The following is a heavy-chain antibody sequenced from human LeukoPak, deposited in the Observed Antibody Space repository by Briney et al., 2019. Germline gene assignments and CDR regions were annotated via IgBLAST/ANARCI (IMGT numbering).Heavy chain of an antibody. CDR1: GFTFSSYC. V-gene: IGHV3-7*01. J-gene: IGHJ4*02. CDR2: IKQDGSEK. CDR3: ARDIVGATGY. D-gene: IGHD1-26*01. Sequence: PGRSLRLSCAASGFTFSSYCMSWVRQAPGKGLEWVANIKQDGSEKYYVDSMKGRFTISRDNAKNSLYLQMNSLRAEDTAVYYCARDIVGATGYWGQGTLVTVSS.